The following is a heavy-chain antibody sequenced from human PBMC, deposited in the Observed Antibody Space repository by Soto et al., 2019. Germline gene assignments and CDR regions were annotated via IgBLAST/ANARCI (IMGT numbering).Heavy chain of an antibody. CDR1: GDSICNNY. V-gene: IGHV4-59*08. CDR2: THYSGST. J-gene: IGHJ4*02. CDR3: ARQLHYDSWSGYYLYYFDY. Sequence: PSETLSLSCTVSGDSICNNYWSWIRQPPGKGLERIGYTHYSGSTSYNPSLKSRVIISKDTSKNQFSLQLTSVTAADTAVYYCARQLHYDSWSGYYLYYFDYWGQGALVTVSS. D-gene: IGHD3-3*01.